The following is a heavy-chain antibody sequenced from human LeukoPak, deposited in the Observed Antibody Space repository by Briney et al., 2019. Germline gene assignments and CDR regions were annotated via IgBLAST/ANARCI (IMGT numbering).Heavy chain of an antibody. CDR3: ARPDYGGNSIFGY. V-gene: IGHV3-30*02. CDR2: IRYDGSNK. J-gene: IGHJ4*02. Sequence: GGSLRLSCAASGFTFSSYGMHWVRQAPGKGLEWVAFIRYDGSNKYYADSVKGRFTISRDNSKNTLYLQMNSLRAEDTAVYYCARPDYGGNSIFGYWGQGTLVTVSS. D-gene: IGHD4-23*01. CDR1: GFTFSSYG.